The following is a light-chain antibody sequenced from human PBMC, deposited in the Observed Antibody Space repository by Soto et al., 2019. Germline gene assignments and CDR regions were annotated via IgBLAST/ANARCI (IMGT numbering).Light chain of an antibody. V-gene: IGKV3-11*01. CDR3: QQSYSTSYT. Sequence: EIVLTQSPATLSLSPGERATLSCRASQSVSNYLAWYQQKPGQAPRLLIYDASNRATGIPARFSGSGSGTDFTLTISSLEPEDFATYYCQQSYSTSYTFGQGTKLEIK. J-gene: IGKJ2*01. CDR2: DAS. CDR1: QSVSNY.